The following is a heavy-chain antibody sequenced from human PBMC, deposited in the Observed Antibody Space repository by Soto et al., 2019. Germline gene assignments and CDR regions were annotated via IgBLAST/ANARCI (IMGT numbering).Heavy chain of an antibody. J-gene: IGHJ5*02. D-gene: IGHD2-2*01. CDR1: GYTFTGYY. V-gene: IGHV1-2*02. CDR3: ARDWPRIPAAREVWFDP. Sequence: ASVKVSCKASGYTFTGYYMHWVRQAPGQGLEWMGWINPNSGGTNYAQKFQGRVTMTRDTSISTAYMELSRLRSGDTAVYYCARDWPRIPAAREVWFDPWGQGTLVTVSS. CDR2: INPNSGGT.